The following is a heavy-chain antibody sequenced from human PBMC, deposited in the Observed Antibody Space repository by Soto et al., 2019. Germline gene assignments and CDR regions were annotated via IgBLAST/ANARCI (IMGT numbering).Heavy chain of an antibody. CDR2: ISYDGITK. Sequence: QVQLVESGGGVVQPGRSLRLSCAASGFTFSRYPIHWVRQAPGKGLEWVAIISYDGITKYYTDSVKGRFTISRDNSKNTVYLHMNSLRGDDTAVYYCARGPMDTAMLRLGYSDSWGQGTLVTVSS. V-gene: IGHV3-30-3*01. D-gene: IGHD5-18*01. CDR1: GFTFSRYP. J-gene: IGHJ4*02. CDR3: ARGPMDTAMLRLGYSDS.